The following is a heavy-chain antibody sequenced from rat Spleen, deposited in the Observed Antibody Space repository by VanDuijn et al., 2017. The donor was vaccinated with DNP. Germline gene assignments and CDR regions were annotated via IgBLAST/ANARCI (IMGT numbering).Heavy chain of an antibody. V-gene: IGHV5-7*01. J-gene: IGHJ3*01. D-gene: IGHD1-2*01. CDR3: ARHWGGSYTARFAY. CDR1: GFLFSASS. CDR2: HPYDGLPP. Sequence: EVQLVESGLVFVQPCRSLPLSCAASGFLFSASSMAFFRQAPTKGLAWVAPHPYDGLPPYYRYSVKGRFPISRDTAKSPLYLQMDSLRSEDTATYYCARHWGGSYTARFAYWGQGTLVTVSS.